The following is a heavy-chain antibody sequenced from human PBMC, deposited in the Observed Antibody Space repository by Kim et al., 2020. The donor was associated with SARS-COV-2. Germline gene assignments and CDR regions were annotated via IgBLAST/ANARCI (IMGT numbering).Heavy chain of an antibody. D-gene: IGHD6-19*01. CDR1: GYSISSGYY. CDR2: IYHSGST. V-gene: IGHV4-38-2*02. J-gene: IGHJ4*02. Sequence: SETLSLTCTVSGYSISSGYYWGWIRQPPGKGLEWIGSIYHSGSTYYNPSLKSRVTISVDTSKNQFSLKLSSVTAADTAVYYCARPPGIAVAGNYWGQGTL. CDR3: ARPPGIAVAGNY.